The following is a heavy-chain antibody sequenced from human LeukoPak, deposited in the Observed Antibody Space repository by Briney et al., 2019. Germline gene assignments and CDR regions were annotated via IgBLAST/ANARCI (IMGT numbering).Heavy chain of an antibody. V-gene: IGHV4-39*07. CDR1: DGSISSSTYY. J-gene: IGHJ3*02. Sequence: SETLSLTCTVSDGSISSSTYYWGWIRQPPGKGLEWIASIYNSGSISYNPSLKSRVTISLDTSQKQFSLKLSSVTAADTAVYYCARNLTMIPAKGAFDIWGQGIMVTVSS. D-gene: IGHD3-22*01. CDR2: IYNSGSI. CDR3: ARNLTMIPAKGAFDI.